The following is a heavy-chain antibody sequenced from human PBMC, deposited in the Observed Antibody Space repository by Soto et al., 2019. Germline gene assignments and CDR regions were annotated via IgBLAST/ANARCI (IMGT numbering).Heavy chain of an antibody. J-gene: IGHJ2*01. CDR1: GFTFSSYA. Sequence: EVQLLESGGGLVQPGGSLRLSCAASGFTFSSYAMSWVRQAPGKGLEWVSATSGSGGSTYYADSVKGRFTISRDNSKNALYLHMNSLRAEGTAVYYCAKRTVGWYFDLWGRDTLVTVSS. CDR3: AKRTVGWYFDL. D-gene: IGHD4-17*01. V-gene: IGHV3-23*01. CDR2: TSGSGGST.